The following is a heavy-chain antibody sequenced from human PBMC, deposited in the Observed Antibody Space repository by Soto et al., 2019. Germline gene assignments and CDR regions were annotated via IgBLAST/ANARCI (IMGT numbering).Heavy chain of an antibody. D-gene: IGHD3-3*01. V-gene: IGHV3-30*03. J-gene: IGHJ4*02. Sequence: PGGSLRLSCAASGFTFSSYGMHWVRQTPGKGLEWVAVISADENNIYYADSVKGRFTISRDNSKNTLYLQMDGLRAEDTAVYYCARDVRKLRFFDYWGQGTLVTVSS. CDR3: ARDVRKLRFFDY. CDR2: ISADENNI. CDR1: GFTFSSYG.